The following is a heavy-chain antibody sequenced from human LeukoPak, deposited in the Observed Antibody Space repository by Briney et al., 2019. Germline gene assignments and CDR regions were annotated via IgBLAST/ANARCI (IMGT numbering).Heavy chain of an antibody. V-gene: IGHV3-23*01. CDR3: VKSVGPSLHWFDP. Sequence: GGSLRLSCAASGFTFSSYAMSWARQAPGKGLEWVSTISGSGGNIFYADSVKGRFTISRDNSKNTLYLQMISLRAEDTAVYRCVKSVGPSLHWFDPWGQGTLVTVSS. CDR1: GFTFSSYA. J-gene: IGHJ5*02. CDR2: ISGSGGNI.